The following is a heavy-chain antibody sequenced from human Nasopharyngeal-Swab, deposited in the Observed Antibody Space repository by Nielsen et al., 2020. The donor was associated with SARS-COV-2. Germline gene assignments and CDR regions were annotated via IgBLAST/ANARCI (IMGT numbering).Heavy chain of an antibody. CDR3: ARAPPPYAFDI. CDR2: IYYSGST. CDR1: GGSISSSSYY. J-gene: IGHJ3*02. V-gene: IGHV4-39*07. Sequence: GSLRLSCTVSGGSISSSSYYWGWIRQPPGKGLEWIGSIYYSGSTYYNPSLKSRVTISVGTSKNQFSLKLSSVTAADTAVYYCARAPPPYAFDIWGQGTMVTVSS.